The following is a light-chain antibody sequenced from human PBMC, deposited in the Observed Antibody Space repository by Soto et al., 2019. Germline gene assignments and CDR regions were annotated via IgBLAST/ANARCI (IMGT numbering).Light chain of an antibody. V-gene: IGLV2-23*02. CDR2: EVS. J-gene: IGLJ2*01. CDR3: CSYAGSSTVV. Sequence: QSVLAQRASGSGSPGQSITISCTRTSSDVGSYNLVSWYQQHPGKAPKLMIYEVSKRPSGVSNRFSGSKSGNTASLTISGLQAEDEADYYCCSYAGSSTVVFGGGTKVTVL. CDR1: SSDVGSYNL.